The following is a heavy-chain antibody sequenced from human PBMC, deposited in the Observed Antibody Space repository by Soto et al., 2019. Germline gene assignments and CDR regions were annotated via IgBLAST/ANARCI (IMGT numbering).Heavy chain of an antibody. D-gene: IGHD1-20*01. CDR2: IYPGDSDT. Sequence: GESLKISCKGSGYSFTSYWIGWVRQMPGKGLGWMGIIYPGDSDTRYSPSFQGQVTISADKSISTAYLQWSSLKASDTAMYYCARTHNWNDAGGDYWGQGTLVTVSS. J-gene: IGHJ4*02. CDR3: ARTHNWNDAGGDY. V-gene: IGHV5-51*01. CDR1: GYSFTSYW.